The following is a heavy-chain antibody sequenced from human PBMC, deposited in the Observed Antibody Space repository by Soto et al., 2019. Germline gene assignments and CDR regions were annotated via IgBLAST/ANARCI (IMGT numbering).Heavy chain of an antibody. CDR1: GGTFSSYA. CDR3: AMSAADPTEHFYYYYYGMDV. V-gene: IGHV1-69*13. J-gene: IGHJ6*02. Sequence: SVKVSCKASGGTFSSYAISWVRQAPGQGLEWMGGIIPIFSTANYAQKFQGRVTITADESTSTAYMELSSLRSEDTAVYYCAMSAADPTEHFYYYYYGMDVWGQGTTVTVFS. CDR2: IIPIFSTA. D-gene: IGHD6-13*01.